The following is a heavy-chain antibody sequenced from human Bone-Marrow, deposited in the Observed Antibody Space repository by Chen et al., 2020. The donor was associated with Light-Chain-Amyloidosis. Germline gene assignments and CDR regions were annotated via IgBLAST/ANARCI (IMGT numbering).Heavy chain of an antibody. CDR2: IYYSGST. CDR3: ARHSHYDDRKGFDY. J-gene: IGHJ4*02. V-gene: IGHV4-39*01. Sequence: QLQLQESGPGLVKPSETLSLTCTVSGGSISSSSYYWGWIRQPPGKGLAWIGSIYYSGSTYYNPSLKSRVTISVDTSKNRFSLKLSSVTAADTAVYYCARHSHYDDRKGFDYWGQGTLVTGSS. D-gene: IGHD3-22*01. CDR1: GGSISSSSYY.